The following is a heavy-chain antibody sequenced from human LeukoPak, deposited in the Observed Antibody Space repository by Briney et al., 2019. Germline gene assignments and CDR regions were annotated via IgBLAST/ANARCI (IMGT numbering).Heavy chain of an antibody. Sequence: GGSLRLSCAASGFTFDDYAMHWVRQAPGKGLEWVSGISWYSGSIGYADSVKGRFTISRDNAKNSLYLQMNSLRAEDTAVYYCARGGRATPGYPWGQGTLVTVSS. CDR3: ARGGRATPGYP. V-gene: IGHV3-9*01. D-gene: IGHD1-26*01. J-gene: IGHJ5*02. CDR1: GFTFDDYA. CDR2: ISWYSGSI.